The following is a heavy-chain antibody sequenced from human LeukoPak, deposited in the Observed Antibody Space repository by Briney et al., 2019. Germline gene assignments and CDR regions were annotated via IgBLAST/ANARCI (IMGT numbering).Heavy chain of an antibody. CDR2: INRDGSST. V-gene: IGHV3-74*01. Sequence: GGSLRLSCAASGFTFSSYWVHWVRQVPGKGLVWVSRINRDGSSTAYADSVTGRFTISSDNAKHMVYMQMNSLRAEDTAVYYCVTLTTAVTENAFDIWGQGTMVSVSS. J-gene: IGHJ3*02. CDR1: GFTFSSYW. CDR3: VTLTTAVTENAFDI. D-gene: IGHD4-23*01.